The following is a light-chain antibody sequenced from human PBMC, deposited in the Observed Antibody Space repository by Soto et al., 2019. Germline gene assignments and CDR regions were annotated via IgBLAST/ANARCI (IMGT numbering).Light chain of an antibody. CDR3: QQSYSTPPIT. Sequence: DIQMTQSPSSLSASVGDRVTITCRASQSISSYLNWYQQKPGKAPKLLIYAASSLQSGVPSRFSGSRSGTDFTLTISSLQPEAFATYYCQQSYSTPPITFGQGTRLEIK. V-gene: IGKV1-39*01. CDR1: QSISSY. CDR2: AAS. J-gene: IGKJ5*01.